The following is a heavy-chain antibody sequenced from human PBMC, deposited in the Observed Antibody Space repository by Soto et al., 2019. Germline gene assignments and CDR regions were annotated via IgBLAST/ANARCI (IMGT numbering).Heavy chain of an antibody. CDR3: ARHEGNGNVWPLDY. Sequence: SETLSVTCTVSGDSIGTTHSYWAWIRQSPGKGLEWIGNIHYSGSTYYMPSLRSRVTLSVDTSKNQFSLRLTSVTAEDTAVYYCARHEGNGNVWPLDYWGQGILVTVS. CDR2: IHYSGST. D-gene: IGHD2-8*01. V-gene: IGHV4-39*01. J-gene: IGHJ4*02. CDR1: GDSIGTTHSY.